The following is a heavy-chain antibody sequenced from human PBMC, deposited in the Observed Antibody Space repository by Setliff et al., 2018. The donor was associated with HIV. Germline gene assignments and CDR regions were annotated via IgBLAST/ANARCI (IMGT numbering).Heavy chain of an antibody. J-gene: IGHJ4*02. CDR2: INPNSGGS. CDR3: ATLFSSGWHFDY. D-gene: IGHD6-19*01. V-gene: IGHV1-2*02. CDR1: GYTFTDYS. Sequence: ASVKVSCKASGYTFTDYSMHWVRQAPGQGLEWMGWINPNSGGSNFAQKFQGRVTMTRDTSISTAYMELSSLRSDDTAVYYCATLFSSGWHFDYWGQGTLVTVYS.